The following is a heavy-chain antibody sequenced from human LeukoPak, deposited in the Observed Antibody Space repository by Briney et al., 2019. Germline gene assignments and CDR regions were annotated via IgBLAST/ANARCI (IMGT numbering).Heavy chain of an antibody. Sequence: SVKVSCKASGGTFSSYAISWVRQAPGQGLEWMGGIIPIFGTANYAQKSQGRVTITADKSTSTAYMELSSLRSEDTAVYYCASSGLGGSGNYHRTWYNWFDPWGQGTLITVSS. D-gene: IGHD3-10*01. V-gene: IGHV1-69*06. J-gene: IGHJ5*02. CDR1: GGTFSSYA. CDR3: ASSGLGGSGNYHRTWYNWFDP. CDR2: IIPIFGTA.